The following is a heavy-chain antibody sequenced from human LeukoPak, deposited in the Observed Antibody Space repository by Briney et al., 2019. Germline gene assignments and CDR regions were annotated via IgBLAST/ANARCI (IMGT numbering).Heavy chain of an antibody. D-gene: IGHD5-18*01. V-gene: IGHV3-23*01. CDR1: GFTFSSYA. J-gene: IGHJ4*02. CDR2: LSGRGRHT. CDR3: AKSIMGTAGLLDN. Sequence: GGSLRLSCAASGFTFSSYAMSWVRQAPGKGLEWVSLLSGRGRHTNYADSVKGRFTISTDNSKNTLILQMNSLRADDTAVYYRAKSIMGTAGLLDNWGQGTLVTVSS.